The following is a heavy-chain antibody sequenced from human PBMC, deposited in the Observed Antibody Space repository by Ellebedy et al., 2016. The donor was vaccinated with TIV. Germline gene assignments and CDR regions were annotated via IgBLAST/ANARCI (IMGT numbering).Heavy chain of an antibody. Sequence: GESLKIPCAASGFTFSTSAMSWVRQAPGQGLEWVSGFGVSGDATYYADSVKGRFTISRDNSKNTLYLQMNSLRAEDTAKYYCARGRSGTYIHHAFDSWGQGTLVTVSS. CDR2: FGVSGDAT. CDR1: GFTFSTSA. V-gene: IGHV3-23*01. CDR3: ARGRSGTYIHHAFDS. J-gene: IGHJ4*02. D-gene: IGHD1-14*01.